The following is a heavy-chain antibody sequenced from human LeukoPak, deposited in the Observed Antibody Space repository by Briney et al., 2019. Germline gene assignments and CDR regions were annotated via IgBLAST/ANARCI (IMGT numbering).Heavy chain of an antibody. V-gene: IGHV3-21*01. Sequence: GGSLRLSCAASGFTFSSYSMNWVRQAPGKGLEWVPSISSSSSYIYYADSVKGRFTISRDNAKNSLYLQMNSLRAEDTAVYYCARVPSGIGVSDAFDIWGQGTMVTVSS. CDR3: ARVPSGIGVSDAFDI. D-gene: IGHD3-3*01. CDR1: GFTFSSYS. J-gene: IGHJ3*02. CDR2: ISSSSSYI.